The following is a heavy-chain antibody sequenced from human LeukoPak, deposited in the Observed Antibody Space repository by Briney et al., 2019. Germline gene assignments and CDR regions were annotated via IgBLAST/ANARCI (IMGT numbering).Heavy chain of an antibody. CDR3: ARGLAAAYDYNWFDP. CDR2: IYASGST. D-gene: IGHD5-12*01. V-gene: IGHV4-61*02. Sequence: PSETLSLTCTVSGGSISSSSYYWSWIRQPAGKGLEWIGRIYASGSTRYNPSLKSRVTMSVDTSKNQFSLKLTPVTAADTAVYFCARGLAAAYDYNWFDPWGQGTLVSVSS. J-gene: IGHJ5*02. CDR1: GGSISSSSYY.